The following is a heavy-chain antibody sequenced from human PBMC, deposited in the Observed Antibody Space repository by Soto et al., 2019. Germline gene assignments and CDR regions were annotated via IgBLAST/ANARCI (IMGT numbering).Heavy chain of an antibody. CDR3: AAVRYSSGVYVSAVEVDY. CDR1: GGSISSYY. CDR2: IYYSGST. Sequence: SETLSLTCTVSGGSISSYYWSWIRQPPGKGLEWIGYIYYSGSTNYNPSLKSRVTISVDTSKNQFSLKLSSVTAADTAVYYCAAVRYSSGVYVSAVEVDYWGHGTLVTVSS. J-gene: IGHJ4*01. D-gene: IGHD3-22*01. V-gene: IGHV4-59*01.